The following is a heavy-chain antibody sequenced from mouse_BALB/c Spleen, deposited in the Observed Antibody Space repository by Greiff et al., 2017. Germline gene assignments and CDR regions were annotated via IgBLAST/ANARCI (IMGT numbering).Heavy chain of an antibody. Sequence: QVQLKQSGAELAKPGASVKMSCKASGYTFTSYWMHWVKQRPGQGLEWIGYINPSTGYTEYNQKFKDKATLTADKSSSTAYMQLSSLTSEDSAVYYCARGGYDGYFDVWGAGTTVTVSS. D-gene: IGHD2-14*01. CDR2: INPSTGYT. CDR1: GYTFTSYW. J-gene: IGHJ1*01. V-gene: IGHV1-7*01. CDR3: ARGGYDGYFDV.